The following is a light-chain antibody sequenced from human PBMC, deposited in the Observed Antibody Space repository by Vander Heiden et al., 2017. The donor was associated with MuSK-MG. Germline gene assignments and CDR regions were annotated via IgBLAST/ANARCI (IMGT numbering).Light chain of an antibody. CDR3: AEWDDSLQGRV. V-gene: IGLV1-44*01. CDR2: RDG. CDR1: SSNVGANH. J-gene: IGLJ3*02. Sequence: QSVLTQPPSASGTPGQSGTIPCSGSSSNVGANHVNWYQQLPVTAPKRLIYRDGLRPSGVPGRFSGFKSGTSASLAISGLQSEDEADYYCAEWDDSLQGRVFGGGTKLTVL.